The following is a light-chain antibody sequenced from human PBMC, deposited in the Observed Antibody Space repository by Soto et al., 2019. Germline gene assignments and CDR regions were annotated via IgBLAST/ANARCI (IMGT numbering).Light chain of an antibody. CDR2: AAS. CDR3: QQYNSYPIT. CDR1: QSVSSN. Sequence: EIVLTQSPGTLSLSPGERATLSCRASQSVSSNLAWYQQKPGQAPRLLIYAASSRATGIPDRFSGGGSGTDFTLTISSLQPDDFATYYCQQYNSYPITFGQGTRLEIK. V-gene: IGKV3-20*01. J-gene: IGKJ5*01.